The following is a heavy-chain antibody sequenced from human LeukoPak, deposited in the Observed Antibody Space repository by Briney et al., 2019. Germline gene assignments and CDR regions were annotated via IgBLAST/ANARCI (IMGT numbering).Heavy chain of an antibody. CDR3: ARDTGRHSSSWYFGGDFQH. V-gene: IGHV3-7*01. Sequence: PGGSLRLSCAASGFTFSSYWMSWVRQAPGKGLEWVANIKQDGSEAYYVDSMKGRFTISRDNAKNSLFLQMNSLRAEDTAVYYCARDTGRHSSSWYFGGDFQHWGQGTLVTVSS. CDR1: GFTFSSYW. CDR2: IKQDGSEA. D-gene: IGHD6-13*01. J-gene: IGHJ1*01.